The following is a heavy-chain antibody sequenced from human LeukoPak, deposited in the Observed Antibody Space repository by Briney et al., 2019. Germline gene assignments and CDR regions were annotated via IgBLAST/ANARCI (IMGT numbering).Heavy chain of an antibody. CDR2: IRSKAYGGTT. V-gene: IGHV3-49*03. J-gene: IGHJ6*03. CDR1: GFTFGDYA. Sequence: GGSLRLSCTASGFTFGDYAMSWFRQAPGKGLEWVGFIRSKAYGGTTEYAASVKGRFTISRDDSKSIAYLQMNSLKTEDTAVYYCTRDRGYSGYDYVSYYYYYMDVWGKGTTVTVSS. CDR3: TRDRGYSGYDYVSYYYYYMDV. D-gene: IGHD5-12*01.